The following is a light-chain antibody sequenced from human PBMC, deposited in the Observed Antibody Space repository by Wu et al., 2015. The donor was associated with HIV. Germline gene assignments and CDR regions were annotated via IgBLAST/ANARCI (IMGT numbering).Light chain of an antibody. CDR3: QHYYTTSWA. CDR2: AAS. CDR1: QDISKS. Sequence: DIQMTQSPSSLSASVGDRVTITCRASQDISKSLAWYQQKPGKAPKLLLYAASRLESGVPSRFSGSGSGADYTLIISSLQPEDFATYYCQHYYTTSWAFGQGTKVEIK. J-gene: IGKJ1*01. V-gene: IGKV1-NL1*01.